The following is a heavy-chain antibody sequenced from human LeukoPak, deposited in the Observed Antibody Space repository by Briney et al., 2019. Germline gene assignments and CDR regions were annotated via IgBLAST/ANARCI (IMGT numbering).Heavy chain of an antibody. J-gene: IGHJ4*02. CDR3: ASGPVRTGYSSGWYWNY. D-gene: IGHD6-19*01. CDR1: GGSFSGYY. Sequence: SETLSLTCAVYGGSFSGYYWSWIRQPPGKGLEWIGEINHSGSTNYNPSHKSRVTISVDTSKNQFSLKLSSVTAADTAVYYCASGPVRTGYSSGWYWNYWGQGTLVTVSS. V-gene: IGHV4-34*01. CDR2: INHSGST.